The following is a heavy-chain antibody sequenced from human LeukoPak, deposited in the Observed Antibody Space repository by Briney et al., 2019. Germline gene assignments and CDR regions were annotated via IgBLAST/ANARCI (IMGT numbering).Heavy chain of an antibody. D-gene: IGHD6-6*01. V-gene: IGHV3-7*01. CDR3: ARITELGNPYSSSGAFDI. CDR2: IKQDGSEK. CDR1: GFTFSSYN. Sequence: PGGSLRLSCAASGFTFSSYNMNWVRQAPGKGLEWVANIKQDGSEKYYVDSVKGRFTISRDNAKNSLYLQMNSLRAEDTAVYYCARITELGNPYSSSGAFDIWGQGTMVTVSS. J-gene: IGHJ3*02.